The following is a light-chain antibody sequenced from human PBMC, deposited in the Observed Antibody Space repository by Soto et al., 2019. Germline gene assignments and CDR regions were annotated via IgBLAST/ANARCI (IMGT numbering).Light chain of an antibody. CDR3: QQSYSTPRT. CDR2: AAS. CDR1: QSIRSY. Sequence: DIQMTPSPSSMSASVGDRVTITCRASQSIRSYLNWYQQKPGKAPKLLIYAASSLQSGVPSRFSGSGSGTDFTLTISSLQPEDVATYYCQQSYSTPRTFGQGTKLEIK. V-gene: IGKV1-39*01. J-gene: IGKJ2*02.